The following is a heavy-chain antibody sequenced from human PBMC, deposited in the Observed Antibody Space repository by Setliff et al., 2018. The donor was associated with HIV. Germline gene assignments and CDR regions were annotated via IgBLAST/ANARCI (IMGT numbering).Heavy chain of an antibody. J-gene: IGHJ4*02. Sequence: GASVMVSCKASGYTFTSHTIHWVRQAPGQGLEWVGWINTGNGNTKYSQKFQDRVTITRDTSASTGYMEVNSLRPEDTAVYYCARDRIPKRGYTYREPDFDSWGQGTLVTVSS. V-gene: IGHV1-3*04. CDR3: ARDRIPKRGYTYREPDFDS. CDR2: INTGNGNT. D-gene: IGHD3-16*02. CDR1: GYTFTSHT.